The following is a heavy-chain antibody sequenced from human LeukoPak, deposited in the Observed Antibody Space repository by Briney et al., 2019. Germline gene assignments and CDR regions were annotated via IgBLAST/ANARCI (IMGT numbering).Heavy chain of an antibody. Sequence: GGSLRLSCTASGFIFSHAWMNWVRQAPGKGLQWLGRIRSGGAREYAAPAQGRFTISREDSRNTVYLERKNLDTDATAVYFCAVPTPVLHAPIDSWGPGTLVTASS. CDR1: GFIFSHAW. J-gene: IGHJ4*02. CDR3: AVPTPVLHAPIDS. CDR2: IRSGGAR. D-gene: IGHD2-2*01. V-gene: IGHV3-15*01.